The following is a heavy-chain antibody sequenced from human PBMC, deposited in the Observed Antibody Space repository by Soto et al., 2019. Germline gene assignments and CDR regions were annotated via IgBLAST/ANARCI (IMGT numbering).Heavy chain of an antibody. CDR2: RYYSGST. Sequence: QVQLQESGPGLVKPSQTLSLTCTVSGGSISSGDYYWSWVRQHPGKGLEWIGARYYSGSTYYNPSLKSRVTIVVDTSRNQFSLRLSSVTAADTAVYYCAREGGLAYCGGDCLYNWFDPWGQGTLVTVSS. CDR3: AREGGLAYCGGDCLYNWFDP. V-gene: IGHV4-31*03. J-gene: IGHJ5*02. D-gene: IGHD2-21*02. CDR1: GGSISSGDYY.